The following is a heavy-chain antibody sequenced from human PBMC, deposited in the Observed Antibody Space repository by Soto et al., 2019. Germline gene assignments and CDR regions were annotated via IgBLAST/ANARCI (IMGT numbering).Heavy chain of an antibody. CDR3: ARSSYYGSAAVLYYYYGMDV. V-gene: IGHV1-69*06. Sequence: QVQLVQSGAEVKKPGSSVKVSCKASGGTFSSYAISWVRQAPGQGLEWMGGIIPIFGTANYAQKFQGRVTITADKSTSTAYMELSSLRSEDTAVYYCARSSYYGSAAVLYYYYGMDVWGQGTTVTVSS. CDR2: IIPIFGTA. J-gene: IGHJ6*02. CDR1: GGTFSSYA. D-gene: IGHD3-10*01.